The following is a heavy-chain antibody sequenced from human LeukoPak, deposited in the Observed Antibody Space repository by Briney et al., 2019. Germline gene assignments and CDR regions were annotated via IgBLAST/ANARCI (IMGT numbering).Heavy chain of an antibody. CDR3: ARDKGVAAAATDARRNYYYYYMDV. CDR2: ISSSSSTI. Sequence: GGALRLSCAASGFTFSSYSMNWVRQAPGKGLEGVSYISSSSSTIYYADSVKGRFTISRENEKNSLCVKMNILRAEDTAVYYCARDKGVAAAATDARRNYYYYYMDVWGKGTTVTVSS. D-gene: IGHD6-13*01. J-gene: IGHJ6*03. CDR1: GFTFSSYS. V-gene: IGHV3-48*01.